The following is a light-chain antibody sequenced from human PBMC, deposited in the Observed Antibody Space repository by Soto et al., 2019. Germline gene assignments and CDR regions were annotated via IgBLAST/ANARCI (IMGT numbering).Light chain of an antibody. J-gene: IGKJ3*01. CDR1: QSVSSSY. CDR2: GAS. Sequence: IVLTQSPATLSLSPGERATLSCRASQSVSSSYLAWYQQKPGQAPRLLIYGASSRATGIPDRFSGSGSGTDFTLTISRLEPEDFAVYYCQQYGSSPFTFGPGT. V-gene: IGKV3-20*01. CDR3: QQYGSSPFT.